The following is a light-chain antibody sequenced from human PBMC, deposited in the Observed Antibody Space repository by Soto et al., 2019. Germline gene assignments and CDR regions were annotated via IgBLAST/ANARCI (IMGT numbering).Light chain of an antibody. Sequence: IQMTQSPSSLSVSVTDRVTITCRASQDIGNDLGWYQQRPGEAPGLLLYSASTLRSGAPSRFSGSGSGTHFTLTINSPQPEDSASYYCLQLQSYPWTFGQGTKVDI. CDR2: SAS. CDR1: QDIGND. J-gene: IGKJ1*01. CDR3: LQLQSYPWT. V-gene: IGKV1-17*01.